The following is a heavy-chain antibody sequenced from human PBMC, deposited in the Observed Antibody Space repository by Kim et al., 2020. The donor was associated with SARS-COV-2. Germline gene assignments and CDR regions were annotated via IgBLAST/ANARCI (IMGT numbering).Heavy chain of an antibody. CDR1: GGSISSGDYY. CDR2: IYYSGST. J-gene: IGHJ5*02. Sequence: SETLSLTCTVSGGSISSGDYYWSWIRQPPGKGLEWIGYIYYSGSTYYNPSLKSRVTISLDTSKNQFSLKLSSVTAADTAVYYCAREFIGDVSWFDPWGQGTLVTVSS. D-gene: IGHD3-10*01. CDR3: AREFIGDVSWFDP. V-gene: IGHV4-30-4*01.